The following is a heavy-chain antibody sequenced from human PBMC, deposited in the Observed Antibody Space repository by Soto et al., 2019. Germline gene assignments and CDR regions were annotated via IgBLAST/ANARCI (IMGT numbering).Heavy chain of an antibody. CDR2: IWHDGSNK. V-gene: IGHV3-33*01. Sequence: QVQLVESGGGVVQPGRSLRLSCAASGFTFSSYGMHWVRQAPGKGLEWVAVIWHDGSNKYYADSVKCRFTISRDNSKNTLYMQMNSLRAEDTAVYYCARDSLYGDYGKRDAFDIWGQGTMVTVSS. J-gene: IGHJ3*02. D-gene: IGHD4-17*01. CDR1: GFTFSSYG. CDR3: ARDSLYGDYGKRDAFDI.